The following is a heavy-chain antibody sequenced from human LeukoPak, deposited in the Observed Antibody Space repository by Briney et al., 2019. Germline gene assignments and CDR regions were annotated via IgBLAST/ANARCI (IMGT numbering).Heavy chain of an antibody. CDR1: GYTFTGYY. V-gene: IGHV1-2*02. D-gene: IGHD3-10*01. J-gene: IGHJ4*02. Sequence: GASVKVSCKASGYTFTGYYMHWVRQAPGQGLEWMGWINPNSGGTNYAQKFQGRVTMTRDTSISTAYMELSRLRSDDTAVYYCARDADYYGSGSYYQPLDYWGQGTLVTVSS. CDR2: INPNSGGT. CDR3: ARDADYYGSGSYYQPLDY.